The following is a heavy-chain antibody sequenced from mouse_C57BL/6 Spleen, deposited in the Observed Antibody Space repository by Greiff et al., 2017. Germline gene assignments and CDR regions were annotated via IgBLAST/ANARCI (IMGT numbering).Heavy chain of an antibody. J-gene: IGHJ3*01. CDR1: GYTFTSYW. CDR3: ATRSTTGFAY. CDR2: IDPSDSYT. D-gene: IGHD1-1*01. Sequence: QVQLQQPGAELVMPGASVKLSCKASGYTFTSYWMHWVKQRPGQGLEWIGEIDPSDSYTNYNQKFKGRSTLTVDKSSSTAYMQLSSLTSEDSAVYYCATRSTTGFAYWGQGTLVTVAA. V-gene: IGHV1-69*01.